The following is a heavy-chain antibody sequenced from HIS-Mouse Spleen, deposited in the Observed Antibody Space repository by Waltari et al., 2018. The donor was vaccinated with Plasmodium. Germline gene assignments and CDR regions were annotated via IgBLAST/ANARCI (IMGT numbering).Heavy chain of an antibody. V-gene: IGHV4-31*03. CDR1: GGSISSGGYY. Sequence: QVQLQESGPGLVKPSQTLSLTCSVSGGSISSGGYYWSWIRQHPGKGLAWIGYIYYSGSTYYNPSLKSRVTISVDTSKNQFSLKVNSVTAADTAVYYCARWVGNWFDPWGQGTLVTVSS. CDR2: IYYSGST. D-gene: IGHD1-26*01. CDR3: ARWVGNWFDP. J-gene: IGHJ5*02.